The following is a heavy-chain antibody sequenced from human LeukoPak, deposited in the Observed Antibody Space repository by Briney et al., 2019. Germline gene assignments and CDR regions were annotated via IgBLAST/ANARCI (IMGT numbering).Heavy chain of an antibody. CDR3: ARRQTYFDY. J-gene: IGHJ4*02. Sequence: KSSETLSLTCTVSGGSISSYYWSWIRQPPGKGLEWIGYIYYSGSTNYNPSLKSRVTISVDTSKNQFSLKLSSVTAADTALYYCARRQTYFDYWGQRTLVTVSS. CDR2: IYYSGST. V-gene: IGHV4-59*01. CDR1: GGSISSYY.